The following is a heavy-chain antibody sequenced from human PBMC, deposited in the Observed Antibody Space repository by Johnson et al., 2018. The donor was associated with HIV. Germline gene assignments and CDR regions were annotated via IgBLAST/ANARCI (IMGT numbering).Heavy chain of an antibody. CDR1: GFTFDDYA. D-gene: IGHD4-17*01. CDR3: AQEGPLTVTTVMDAFDI. Sequence: QVQLVESGGSVVRPGGSLRLSCAASGFTFDDYAMHWVRQAPGKGLEWVAVISYDGSNKYYADSVKGRFTISRDNSKNTLYLQMNSLRAEDTAVYYCAQEGPLTVTTVMDAFDIWGQGTMVTVSS. CDR2: ISYDGSNK. V-gene: IGHV3-30-3*02. J-gene: IGHJ3*02.